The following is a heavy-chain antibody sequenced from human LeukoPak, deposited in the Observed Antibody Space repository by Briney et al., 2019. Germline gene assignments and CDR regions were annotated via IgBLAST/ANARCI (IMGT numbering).Heavy chain of an antibody. D-gene: IGHD3-10*01. Sequence: SESLSLTCTVSGGSISNSYWSWIRQPPGKGLEWIGYIYYSGSGSTNYNPSLKSRITMSVDTSKNHFSLKLGSVTAADTAVYYCARLRPSGMGGGFDYWGQGTLVTVS. CDR1: GGSISNSY. V-gene: IGHV4-59*01. CDR2: IYYSGSGST. J-gene: IGHJ4*02. CDR3: ARLRPSGMGGGFDY.